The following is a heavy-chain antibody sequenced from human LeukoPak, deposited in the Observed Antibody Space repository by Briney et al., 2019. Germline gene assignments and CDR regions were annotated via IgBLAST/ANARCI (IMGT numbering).Heavy chain of an antibody. CDR2: VFNSENT. Sequence: SGTLCLTCTVSGGSISDYFWSWVRQPPGKGLEWVADVFNSENTNYNPSLKSRVTMSADRSRNQISLDLRSVTAADTAVYYCGRGRRWDSSTYRTPIESWGQGTLVSVS. CDR1: GGSISDYF. J-gene: IGHJ4*02. CDR3: GRGRRWDSSTYRTPIES. D-gene: IGHD6-13*01. V-gene: IGHV4-59*01.